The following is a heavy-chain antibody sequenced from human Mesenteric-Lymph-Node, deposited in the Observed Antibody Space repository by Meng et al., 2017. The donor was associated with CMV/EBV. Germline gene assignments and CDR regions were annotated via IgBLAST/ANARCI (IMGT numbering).Heavy chain of an antibody. D-gene: IGHD3-10*01. J-gene: IGHJ2*01. CDR2: IYSGGST. Sequence: GESLKISCAASGFTVSSNYMSWVRQAPGKGLEWVSVIYSGGSTYYADSVKGRFTISRDNSKNTLYLQMNSLRAEDTAVYHRADKVGSGYFDVWGRGTLVTVSS. CDR3: ADKVGSGYFDV. CDR1: GFTVSSNY. V-gene: IGHV3-53*01.